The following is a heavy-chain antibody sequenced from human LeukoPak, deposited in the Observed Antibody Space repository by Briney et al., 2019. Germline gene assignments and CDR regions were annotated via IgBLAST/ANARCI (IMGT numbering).Heavy chain of an antibody. CDR2: IYHSGNT. V-gene: IGHV4-4*02. D-gene: IGHD5-12*01. J-gene: IGHJ4*02. CDR3: ARLHGGYEDC. CDR1: GVSISSNNW. Sequence: SGTLSLTCAVSGVSISSNNWWSWVRQPPGKGLEWIGEIYHSGNTNYNPSLKSRVTISIDKSNNQFSLRLSSVTAADTAVYYCARLHGGYEDCWGQGTLVTVPS.